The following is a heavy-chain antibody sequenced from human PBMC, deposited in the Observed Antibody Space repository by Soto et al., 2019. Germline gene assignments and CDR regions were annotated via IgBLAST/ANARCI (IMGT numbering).Heavy chain of an antibody. CDR2: INSDGSIT. D-gene: IGHD3-16*02. Sequence: GGSLRLSCAASGFTFSSYWMHWIRQVPEKGLVWVSRINSDGSITNYADAVKGRFTISRDNVKNTLYLQMNSLRAEDTAVYYCVRYPRSVGGSYRPDYWGQGTLVTVSS. CDR1: GFTFSSYW. V-gene: IGHV3-74*01. CDR3: VRYPRSVGGSYRPDY. J-gene: IGHJ4*02.